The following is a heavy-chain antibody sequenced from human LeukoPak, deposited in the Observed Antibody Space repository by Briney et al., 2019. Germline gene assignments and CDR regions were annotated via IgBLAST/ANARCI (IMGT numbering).Heavy chain of an antibody. D-gene: IGHD6-19*01. CDR1: GFTFSSYG. J-gene: IGHJ4*02. CDR3: ASAIAVAGTGFDY. CDR2: ISYDGSNK. Sequence: GGSLRLSCAASGFTFSSYGMHWVRQAPGKGLEWVAVISYDGSNKYYADSVKGRFTISRDNSKNTLYLQMNSLRAEDTAVYYCASAIAVAGTGFDYWGQGTLVTVPS. V-gene: IGHV3-30*03.